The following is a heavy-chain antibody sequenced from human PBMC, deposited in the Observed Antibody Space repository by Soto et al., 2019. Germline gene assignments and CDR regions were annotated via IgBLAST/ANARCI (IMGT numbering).Heavy chain of an antibody. D-gene: IGHD2-15*01. CDR3: ARAAIALCVGRRCYEWYVP. J-gene: IGHJ5*02. CDR2: IYYTGTT. Sequence: TLSRTCTVSGGSISNANYYWSWIRHHPGKGLEWLGYIYYTGTTYYSPSLESRVAISVDTSQNQFSLKLGAVTAADAAGYFCARAAIALCVGRRCYEWYVPWGQGTLVTV. V-gene: IGHV4-31*03. CDR1: GGSISNANYY.